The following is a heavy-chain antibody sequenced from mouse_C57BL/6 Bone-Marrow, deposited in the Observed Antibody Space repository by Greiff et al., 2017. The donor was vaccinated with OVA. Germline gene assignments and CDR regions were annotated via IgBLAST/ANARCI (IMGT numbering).Heavy chain of an antibody. Sequence: EVQLVESGAELVRPGASVKLSCTASGFNIKDDYMHWVKQRPEQGLEWIGWIDPENGDTEYASKFQGKATITADTSSNTAYRQLSSLTSEDTAVYYCTFYDYDWFAYWGQGTLVTVSA. CDR1: GFNIKDDY. CDR3: TFYDYDWFAY. J-gene: IGHJ3*01. D-gene: IGHD2-4*01. CDR2: IDPENGDT. V-gene: IGHV14-4*01.